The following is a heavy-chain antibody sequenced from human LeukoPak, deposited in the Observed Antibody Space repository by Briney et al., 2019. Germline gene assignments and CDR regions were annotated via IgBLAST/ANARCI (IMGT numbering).Heavy chain of an antibody. V-gene: IGHV4-59*01. CDR2: IHDSGTT. D-gene: IGHD1-26*01. J-gene: IGHJ4*02. Sequence: KTSETLSLTCTVSGVSIITYFWTWIRQPPGKGLEWIGNIHDSGTTNYNPSPKSRVTMSVGTSKNRFSLKLSSVTAADTAMYYCVLGARPSGYWGQGTLVTVSS. CDR1: GVSIITYF. CDR3: VLGARPSGY.